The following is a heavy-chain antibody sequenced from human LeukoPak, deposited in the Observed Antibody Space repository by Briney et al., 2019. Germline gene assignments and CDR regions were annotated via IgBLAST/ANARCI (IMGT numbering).Heavy chain of an antibody. CDR2: INHSGST. V-gene: IGHV4-34*01. Sequence: SETLSLTCAVYGGSFSGYYWSWIRQPPGKGLEWIGEINHSGSTNYNPSLKSRVTISVGTSKNQFSLKLSSVTAADTAVYYCAIGAGTADYWGQGTLVTVSS. CDR3: AIGAGTADY. CDR1: GGSFSGYY. D-gene: IGHD6-13*01. J-gene: IGHJ4*02.